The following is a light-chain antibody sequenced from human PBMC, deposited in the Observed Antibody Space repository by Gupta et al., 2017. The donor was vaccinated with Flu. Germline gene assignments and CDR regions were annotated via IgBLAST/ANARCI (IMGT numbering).Light chain of an antibody. J-gene: IGKJ1*01. CDR2: GAS. CDR3: QQDGSSRWT. CDR1: QSVSSSY. Sequence: EIVLSPSPGTLSLSPGERATLSCRASQSVSSSYLAWYQQKPGQAPRLLIYGASSRATGIPDRFSGSGSGTDFTLTISRREPEDFAVYYCQQDGSSRWTFGQGTXVEIK. V-gene: IGKV3-20*01.